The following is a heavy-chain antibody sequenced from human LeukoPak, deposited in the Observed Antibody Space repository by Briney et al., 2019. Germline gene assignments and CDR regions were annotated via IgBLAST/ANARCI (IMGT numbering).Heavy chain of an antibody. Sequence: PGRSLRLSCAASGFTFSSYAMHWVRQAPGKGLEGVAVISYDGSNKYYADSVKGRFTISRDNSKNTLYLQMNSLRAEDTAVYYCARDGTTGAYFDYWGQGTLVTVSS. CDR1: GFTFSSYA. CDR3: ARDGTTGAYFDY. J-gene: IGHJ4*02. D-gene: IGHD4-17*01. CDR2: ISYDGSNK. V-gene: IGHV3-30*04.